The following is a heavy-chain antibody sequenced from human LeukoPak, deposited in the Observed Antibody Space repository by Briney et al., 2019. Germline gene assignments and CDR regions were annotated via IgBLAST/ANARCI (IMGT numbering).Heavy chain of an antibody. CDR3: ARDPWGSLGFFDY. V-gene: IGHV4-34*01. D-gene: IGHD3-16*01. Sequence: SETLSLTCAVYGGSFSGYYWSWIRQPPGKGLEWIGEINHSGSTNYNPSLKSRVTISVDTSKNQFSLKLSSVTAADTAVYYCARDPWGSLGFFDYWGQGTLVTVSS. CDR2: INHSGST. J-gene: IGHJ4*02. CDR1: GGSFSGYY.